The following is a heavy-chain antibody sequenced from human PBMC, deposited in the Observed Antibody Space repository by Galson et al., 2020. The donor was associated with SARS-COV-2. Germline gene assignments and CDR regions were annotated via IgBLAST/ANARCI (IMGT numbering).Heavy chain of an antibody. D-gene: IGHD4-17*01. CDR3: ARLHYGEYAPEAFDI. CDR2: ISHSGGT. Sequence: TLSLTCAVSGTSISSGSYSWNWIRQPPGKGLEWIGYISHSGGTYYNPSLKSRVTIAGDRSKNQFSLRLSSVTAADTAVYYCARLHYGEYAPEAFDIWGPGTRGT. J-gene: IGHJ3*02. V-gene: IGHV4-30-2*01. CDR1: GTSISSGSYS.